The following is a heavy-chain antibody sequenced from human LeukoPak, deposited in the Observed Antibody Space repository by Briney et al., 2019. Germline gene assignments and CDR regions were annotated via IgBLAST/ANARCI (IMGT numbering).Heavy chain of an antibody. CDR3: ARDPSRVPAAMLGYFDL. J-gene: IGHJ2*01. Sequence: SETLSLTCTVSGGSISSYYWSWIRQPPGKGLEWIGYIYYSGSTYYNPSLKSRVTISVDTSKNQFSLKLSSVTAADTAVYYCARDPSRVPAAMLGYFDLWGRGTLVTVSS. V-gene: IGHV4-59*12. D-gene: IGHD2-2*01. CDR2: IYYSGST. CDR1: GGSISSYY.